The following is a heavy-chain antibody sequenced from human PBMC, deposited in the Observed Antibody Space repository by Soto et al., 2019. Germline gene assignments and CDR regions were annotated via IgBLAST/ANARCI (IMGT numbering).Heavy chain of an antibody. CDR1: GGTFSSYY. Sequence: ASVKVSCKASGGTFSSYYMHWVRQAPGQGFEWMGIINPSGGSTSYAQKFQGRVTMTRDTSTSTVYMELSSLRSEDTAVYYCARDLHSITMVPLDAFDIWGQGTMVTVSS. D-gene: IGHD3-10*01. CDR3: ARDLHSITMVPLDAFDI. J-gene: IGHJ3*02. CDR2: INPSGGST. V-gene: IGHV1-46*03.